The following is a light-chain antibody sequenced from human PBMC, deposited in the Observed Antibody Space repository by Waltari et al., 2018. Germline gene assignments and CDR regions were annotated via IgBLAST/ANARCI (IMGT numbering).Light chain of an antibody. CDR3: QYYGT. J-gene: IGKJ1*01. CDR1: QSISGW. CDR2: KAS. V-gene: IGKV1-5*03. Sequence: DIQMTQSPPTLSASVGDRVTITCRASQSISGWLAWYQQKPGKAPKLLIYKASILEIGVPSRFSGSGSGTEFTLTISSLQPDDFATYYCQYYGTFGQGSKVEVK.